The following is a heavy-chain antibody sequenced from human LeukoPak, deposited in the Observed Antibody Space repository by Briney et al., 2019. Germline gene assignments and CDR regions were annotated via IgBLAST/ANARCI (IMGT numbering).Heavy chain of an antibody. J-gene: IGHJ4*02. CDR3: ARVSPMGSYFDY. Sequence: GGSLRLSCAASGFTFDGYAMHWVRQAPGKELEYVSAISRNGGSTFYANSVKGRFTISRDNSKNTLYLQMGSLRAEDMAVYYCARVSPMGSYFDYWGQGTLVTVSS. D-gene: IGHD1-26*01. CDR2: ISRNGGST. CDR1: GFTFDGYA. V-gene: IGHV3-64*01.